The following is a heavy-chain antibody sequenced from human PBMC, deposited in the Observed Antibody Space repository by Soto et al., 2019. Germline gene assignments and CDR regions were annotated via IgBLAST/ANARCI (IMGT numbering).Heavy chain of an antibody. D-gene: IGHD2-21*02. CDR3: AKGEGQIVVVTAIPVYGMDV. V-gene: IGHV3-30*18. Sequence: QVQLVESGGGVVQPGRSLRLSCAASGFTFSSYGMHWVRQAPGKGLEWVAVISYDGSNKYYADSVKGRFTISRDNSKNTLYLQMNSLRAEDTAVYYCAKGEGQIVVVTAIPVYGMDVWGQGTTVTVSS. J-gene: IGHJ6*02. CDR1: GFTFSSYG. CDR2: ISYDGSNK.